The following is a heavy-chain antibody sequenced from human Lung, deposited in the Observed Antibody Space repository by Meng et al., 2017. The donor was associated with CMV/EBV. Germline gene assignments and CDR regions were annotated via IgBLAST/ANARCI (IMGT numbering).Heavy chain of an antibody. CDR2: IKQDGSEK. CDR1: GFTFRGYW. V-gene: IGHV3-7*01. CDR3: ARPLDGYSKSYFYYGMDV. Sequence: GESLKISCAASGFTFRGYWMSWVRQAPGKGLKWVANIKQDGSEKYYVDSVKGRFTISRDNADNSLYLQMNNLRPEDTAVYYCARPLDGYSKSYFYYGMDVWXQGTXVTVSS. J-gene: IGHJ6*02. D-gene: IGHD5-24*01.